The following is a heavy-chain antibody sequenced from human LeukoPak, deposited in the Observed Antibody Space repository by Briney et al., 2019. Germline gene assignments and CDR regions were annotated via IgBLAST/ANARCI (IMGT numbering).Heavy chain of an antibody. D-gene: IGHD1-26*01. CDR1: GGSISSHY. V-gene: IGHV4-59*11. CDR3: ARDIEEVGATLYFDY. Sequence: SETLSLTCTVSGGSISSHYWSWIRQTPGKGLEYIGQINYSGSTYYNPSLKTRVTLSIDTSKNQFSLKLNSVTAADTAVYYCARDIEEVGATLYFDYWGQGTLVTVSS. CDR2: INYSGST. J-gene: IGHJ4*02.